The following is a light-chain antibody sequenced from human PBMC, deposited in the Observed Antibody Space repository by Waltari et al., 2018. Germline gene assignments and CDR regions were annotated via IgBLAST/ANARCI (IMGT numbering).Light chain of an antibody. CDR2: GKN. CDR1: SLRSYY. CDR3: NSRDSSGNHLGV. V-gene: IGLV3-19*01. J-gene: IGLJ3*02. Sequence: SSELTQDPAVSVALGQTVRITCQGDSLRSYYASWYQQKPGQAPVPVIYGKNNRPSWIPDRFSGSSSGNTASLTITGAQAEDGADYYCNSRDSSGNHLGVFGGGTKLTVL.